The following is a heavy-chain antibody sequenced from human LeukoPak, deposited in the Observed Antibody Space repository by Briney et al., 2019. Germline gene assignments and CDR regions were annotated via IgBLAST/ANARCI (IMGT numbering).Heavy chain of an antibody. D-gene: IGHD2-2*01. Sequence: SETLSLTCTVSGGSIRSFDNYWVWIRQPPGKGLEWIGGIHYNGNTYYYPSLKSRVTISVDTSKNQFSLKLNSVTAADSAVYYCAREGFVGYCSSATCYEGEYFHHWGQGTLVIVSS. V-gene: IGHV4-39*07. J-gene: IGHJ1*01. CDR3: AREGFVGYCSSATCYEGEYFHH. CDR1: GGSIRSFDNY. CDR2: IHYNGNT.